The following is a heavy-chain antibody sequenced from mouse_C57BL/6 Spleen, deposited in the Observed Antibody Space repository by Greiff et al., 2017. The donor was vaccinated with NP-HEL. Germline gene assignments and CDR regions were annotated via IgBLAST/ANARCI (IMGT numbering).Heavy chain of an antibody. CDR1: GYTFTSYW. CDR2: IDPSDSYT. Sequence: QVQLQQPGAELVRPGTSVKLSCKASGYTFTSYWMHWVKQRPGQGLEWIGVIDPSDSYTNYNQKLKGKATLTVDTSSSTAYMQLSSLTSEDSAVYYCARQGYYNNPAGFAYWGQGTLVTVAA. D-gene: IGHD2-5*01. CDR3: ARQGYYNNPAGFAY. V-gene: IGHV1-59*01. J-gene: IGHJ3*01.